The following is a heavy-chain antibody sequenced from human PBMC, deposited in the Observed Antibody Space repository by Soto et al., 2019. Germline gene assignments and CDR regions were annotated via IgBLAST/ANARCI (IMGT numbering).Heavy chain of an antibody. CDR3: VREPWGFSGTWYDY. CDR1: KFSFNNYW. CDR2: INHDGSRT. V-gene: IGHV3-74*03. Sequence: PGGSLRLSCAASKFSFNNYWMHWVRQGPGKGPVWVSRINHDGSRTEYADSVKGLFTISRDNTKNTLYLQMNSLRVDDTAMYYCVREPWGFSGTWYDYWGQGTLVTVSS. J-gene: IGHJ4*02. D-gene: IGHD6-13*01.